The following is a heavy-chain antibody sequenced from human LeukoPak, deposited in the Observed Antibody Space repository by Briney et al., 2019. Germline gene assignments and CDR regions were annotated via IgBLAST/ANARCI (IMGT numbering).Heavy chain of an antibody. V-gene: IGHV4-59*01. CDR2: IYYTGST. Sequence: PSETLSLTCTVSGGSISYYYWTWLRQSPGKGLEWIGQIYYTGSTYYNPSLQRRPTISVDTSRNQFSLNLTSVTAADTAVYYCARGGTYNDILSFDPWGQGTLVTVSS. CDR1: GGSISYYY. CDR3: ARGGTYNDILSFDP. D-gene: IGHD3-9*01. J-gene: IGHJ5*02.